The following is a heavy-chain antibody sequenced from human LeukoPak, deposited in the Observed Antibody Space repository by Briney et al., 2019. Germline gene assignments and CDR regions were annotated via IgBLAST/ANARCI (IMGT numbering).Heavy chain of an antibody. J-gene: IGHJ4*02. CDR2: ISSSGSTI. CDR3: AKGYSSSWYRGYFDY. V-gene: IGHV3-11*01. D-gene: IGHD6-13*01. CDR1: GFTFSDYY. Sequence: GGSLRLSCAASGFTFSDYYMSWIRQAPGKGLEWASYISSSGSTIYYADSVKGRFTISRDNSKNTLYLQMNSLRAEDTAVYYCAKGYSSSWYRGYFDYWGQGTLVTVSS.